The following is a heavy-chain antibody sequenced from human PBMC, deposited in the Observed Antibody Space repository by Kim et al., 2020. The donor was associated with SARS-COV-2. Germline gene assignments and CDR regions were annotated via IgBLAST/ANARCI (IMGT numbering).Heavy chain of an antibody. D-gene: IGHD6-13*01. J-gene: IGHJ4*02. CDR1: GGSTSSSSYY. CDR3: AQPGSWYGGRFDY. V-gene: IGHV4-39*01. Sequence: SETLSLTCTVSGGSTSSSSYYWGWIRQPPGKGLEWIGSIYYSGSTYYNPSLKSRVTISVDTSKNQFSLKLSSVTAADTAVYYCAQPGSWYGGRFDYWGQGTLVTVSS. CDR2: IYYSGST.